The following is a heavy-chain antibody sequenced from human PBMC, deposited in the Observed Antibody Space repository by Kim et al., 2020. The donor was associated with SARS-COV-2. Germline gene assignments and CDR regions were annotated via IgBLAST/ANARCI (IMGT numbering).Heavy chain of an antibody. CDR2: IYHSGSA. V-gene: IGHV4-38-2*02. D-gene: IGHD2-21*01. CDR3: ARGRTPASIVGPFDV. J-gene: IGHJ3*01. Sequence: SETLSLTCTVSGSSIQRGYYWAWIRQSPGKNLEWIGSIYHSGSAYYNPSLRSRVTISRDTSKDQFSLQLTSVTVADTAVYYCARGRTPASIVGPFDVWGQGTVLSVSS. CDR1: GSSIQRGYY.